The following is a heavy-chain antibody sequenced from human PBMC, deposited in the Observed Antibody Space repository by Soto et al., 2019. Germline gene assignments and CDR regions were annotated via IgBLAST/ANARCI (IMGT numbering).Heavy chain of an antibody. CDR2: IKQDGSEK. CDR1: GFTFSSYW. V-gene: IGHV3-7*04. CDR3: ARGGIMITFGGVID. J-gene: IGHJ4*02. D-gene: IGHD3-16*02. Sequence: GGSLRLSCAASGFTFSSYWMSWVRQAPGKGLEWVANIKQDGSEKYYVDSVKGRFTISRDNAKNSLYLQMNSLRAEDTALYYCARGGIMITFGGVIDWGQGTLVTVSS.